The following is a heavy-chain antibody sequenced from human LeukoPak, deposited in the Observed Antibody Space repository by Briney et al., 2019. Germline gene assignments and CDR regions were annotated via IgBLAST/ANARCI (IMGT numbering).Heavy chain of an antibody. V-gene: IGHV3-33*01. CDR3: ARDSSGLNWFDP. Sequence: PGGSLRLSCAASGFTFSSYGMHWVRQAPGKGLEWVAVIWYDGSNKYYADSVKGRFTISRDNSKNTLYLQMNSLRAEVTAVYYCARDSSGLNWFDPWGQGTLVTVSS. CDR2: IWYDGSNK. D-gene: IGHD3-22*01. CDR1: GFTFSSYG. J-gene: IGHJ5*02.